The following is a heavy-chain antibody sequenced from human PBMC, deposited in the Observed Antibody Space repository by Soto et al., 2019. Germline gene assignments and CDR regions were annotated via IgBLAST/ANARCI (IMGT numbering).Heavy chain of an antibody. CDR3: PRGLRWVNWFDP. D-gene: IGHD6-13*01. CDR1: GGSFSGYY. V-gene: IGHV4-34*01. CDR2: INHSGST. Sequence: SETLSLTCAVYGGSFSGYYWSWIRQPPGKGLEWIGEINHSGSTNYNPYLKSRVTISVDTSKNHFSRKLSSVTAADTAVYYCPRGLRWVNWFDPWGQGTLVTVSS. J-gene: IGHJ5*02.